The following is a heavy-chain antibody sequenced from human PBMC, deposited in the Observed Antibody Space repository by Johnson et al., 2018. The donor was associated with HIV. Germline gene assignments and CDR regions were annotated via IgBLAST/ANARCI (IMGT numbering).Heavy chain of an antibody. D-gene: IGHD5-18*01. CDR3: ARERTYLDTAMVDAFDI. V-gene: IGHV3-30*19. CDR2: IWYDGSNK. J-gene: IGHJ3*02. CDR1: GFSFSSYG. Sequence: QVQLVESGGGVVQPGRSLRLSCAASGFSFSSYGMHWVRQAPGKGLEWVANIWYDGSNKYSAGSVKGRFTISRDNSKNTLYLQMNSLRAEDTAVYYCARERTYLDTAMVDAFDIWGQGTMVTVSS.